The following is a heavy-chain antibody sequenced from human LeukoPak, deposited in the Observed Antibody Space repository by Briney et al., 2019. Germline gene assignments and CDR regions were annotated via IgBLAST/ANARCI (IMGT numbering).Heavy chain of an antibody. V-gene: IGHV3-23*01. CDR3: AKAYSSSWENDY. CDR2: ISGSGGST. Sequence: GGSLRLSCAASGFTFSSYAMSWVRQAPGKGLEWVSAISGSGGSTYYADSVKGRFTISGDNSKNTLYLQMNSLRAEDTAVYYYAKAYSSSWENDYWGQGTLVTVSS. D-gene: IGHD6-13*01. CDR1: GFTFSSYA. J-gene: IGHJ4*02.